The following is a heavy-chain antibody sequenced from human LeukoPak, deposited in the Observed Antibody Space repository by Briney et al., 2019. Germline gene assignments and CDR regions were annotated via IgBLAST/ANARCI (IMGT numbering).Heavy chain of an antibody. V-gene: IGHV4-39*01. Sequence: SETLSLTCTVSGGSISSSSYYWGWIRQPPGKGLEWIGGIYYSGSTYYNPSLKSRVTISVDTSKNQFSLKPSSVTAADTAVYYCARHYWAIDNWFDPWGQGTLVTVSS. CDR3: ARHYWAIDNWFDP. CDR2: IYYSGST. D-gene: IGHD2-8*02. CDR1: GGSISSSSYY. J-gene: IGHJ5*02.